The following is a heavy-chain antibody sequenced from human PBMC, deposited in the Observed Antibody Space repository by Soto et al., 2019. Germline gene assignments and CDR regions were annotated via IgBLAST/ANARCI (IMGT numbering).Heavy chain of an antibody. V-gene: IGHV4-59*01. D-gene: IGHD5-12*01. CDR2: IYYSGST. J-gene: IGHJ4*02. Sequence: PSETLSLTCTVSGGSMNNYYWIWIRQPPGRTLEWIGYIYYSGSTNYNPSLKSRVTVSVDTSKNQFSLKLNSLTAADTAVYYCAGGSDGYTDWGQGTLVTVSS. CDR1: GGSMNNYY. CDR3: AGGSDGYTD.